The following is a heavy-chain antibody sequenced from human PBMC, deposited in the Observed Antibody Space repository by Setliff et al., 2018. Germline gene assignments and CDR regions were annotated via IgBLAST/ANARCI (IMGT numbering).Heavy chain of an antibody. Sequence: SETLSLTCTVFGGSMSSSGYYWAWIRQSPGKGLEWIGSIYYSGSTYYNPSLKSLVTISVDTSKNQFSLKLTSVTAADTAVYYCARASVVHAIAVGYWGQGTLVTVSS. D-gene: IGHD2-15*01. CDR1: GGSMSSSGYY. CDR2: IYYSGST. J-gene: IGHJ4*02. V-gene: IGHV4-39*01. CDR3: ARASVVHAIAVGY.